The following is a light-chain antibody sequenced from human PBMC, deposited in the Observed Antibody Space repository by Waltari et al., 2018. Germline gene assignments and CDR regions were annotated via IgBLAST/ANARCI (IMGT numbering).Light chain of an antibody. Sequence: DIQMTQSPSSFSASVGDRVTITCRPSQNIFNYIYWYNQKPGKAPKLLISSASILQSGVPSRFGGSGFGTDFALTITGLQPEDFGTYYCQQTASAPITFGRGTKVDIK. CDR3: QQTASAPIT. CDR2: SAS. V-gene: IGKV1-39*01. J-gene: IGKJ1*01. CDR1: QNIFNY.